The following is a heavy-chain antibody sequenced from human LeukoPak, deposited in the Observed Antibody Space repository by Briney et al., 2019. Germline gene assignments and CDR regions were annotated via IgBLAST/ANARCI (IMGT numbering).Heavy chain of an antibody. CDR1: GYTFTSYY. V-gene: IGHV1-46*01. CDR3: ATTGIAVAGGFDY. Sequence: GASVKVSCKTSGYTFTSYYISWVRQAPGQGLEWMGIINPRGGSTSYTQKFQGRVTMTRDTSTSTVYMELSSLRSEDTAVYYCATTGIAVAGGFDYWGQGTLVTVSS. CDR2: INPRGGST. J-gene: IGHJ4*02. D-gene: IGHD6-19*01.